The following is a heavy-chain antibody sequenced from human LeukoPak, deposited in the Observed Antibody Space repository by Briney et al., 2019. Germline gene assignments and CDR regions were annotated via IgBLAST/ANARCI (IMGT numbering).Heavy chain of an antibody. CDR3: ARVVDTAMAQLGGYYFDY. D-gene: IGHD5-18*01. J-gene: IGHJ4*02. V-gene: IGHV3-23*01. Sequence: GGSLRLSCAASGFTFSSYSMNWVRQAPGKGLEWVSAISGSGGSTYYADSVKGRFTISRDNSKNTLYLQMNSLRAEDTAVYYCARVVDTAMAQLGGYYFDYWGQGTLVTVSS. CDR1: GFTFSSYS. CDR2: ISGSGGST.